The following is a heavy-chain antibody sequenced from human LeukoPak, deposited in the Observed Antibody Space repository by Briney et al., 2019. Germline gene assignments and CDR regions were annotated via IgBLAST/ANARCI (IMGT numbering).Heavy chain of an antibody. V-gene: IGHV3-48*03. D-gene: IGHD2-2*01. CDR2: ISFSGNTI. CDR1: GFTFSNYE. J-gene: IGHJ3*02. Sequence: GGSLRLSCAASGFTFSNYEMNWVRQAPGKGLEWVSYISFSGNTIYYADSVKGRFTISRVDAKNSLYLQMNSLRAEDTAFYYCARVIYCSSTSCPPSAFDIWGQGTMVTVSS. CDR3: ARVIYCSSTSCPPSAFDI.